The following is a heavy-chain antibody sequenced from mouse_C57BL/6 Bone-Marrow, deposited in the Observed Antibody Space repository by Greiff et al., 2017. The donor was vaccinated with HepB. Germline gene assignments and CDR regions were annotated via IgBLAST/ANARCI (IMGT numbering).Heavy chain of an antibody. Sequence: VQLKESGPGLVKPSQSLSLTCSVTGYSITSGYYWNWIRQFPGNKLEWMGYISYDGSNNYNPSLKNRISITRDTSKNQFFLKLNSVTTEDTATYYCARALSIYYDYDRFAYWGQGTLVTVSA. CDR2: ISYDGSN. V-gene: IGHV3-6*01. D-gene: IGHD2-4*01. CDR1: GYSITSGYY. CDR3: ARALSIYYDYDRFAY. J-gene: IGHJ3*01.